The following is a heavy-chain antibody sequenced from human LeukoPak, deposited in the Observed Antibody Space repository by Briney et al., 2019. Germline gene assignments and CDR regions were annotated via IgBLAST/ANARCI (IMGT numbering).Heavy chain of an antibody. D-gene: IGHD3-16*01. CDR3: ARDIVDYGLLGWFDP. V-gene: IGHV4-4*07. Sequence: SETLSLTCTVSGGSISSYYWSWIRQPAGKGLEWIGRIYASGSTNYSPSLKSRVTMSVHTSKNQFSLKLSSVTAADTAVYYCARDIVDYGLLGWFDPWGQGTLVTVSS. CDR1: GGSISSYY. CDR2: IYASGST. J-gene: IGHJ5*02.